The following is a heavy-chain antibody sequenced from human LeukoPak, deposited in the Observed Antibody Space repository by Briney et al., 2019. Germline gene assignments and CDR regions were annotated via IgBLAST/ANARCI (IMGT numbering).Heavy chain of an antibody. D-gene: IGHD3-16*01. CDR1: GYAFSSYD. Sequence: GASVMVSCKASGYAFSSYDITWVRQAAGQRLEWMGWMNPNSGNTGYAQEIQGRVTMTRNISISTAYMELSSLRSEDTAVYYCARGSLGGYYYYGMDVWGQGTTVTVSS. CDR2: MNPNSGNT. J-gene: IGHJ6*02. CDR3: ARGSLGGYYYYGMDV. V-gene: IGHV1-8*01.